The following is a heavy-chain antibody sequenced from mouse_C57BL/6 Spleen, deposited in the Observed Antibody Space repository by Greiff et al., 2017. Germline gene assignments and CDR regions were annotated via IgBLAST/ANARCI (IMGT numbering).Heavy chain of an antibody. D-gene: IGHD2-4*01. Sequence: EVKLVESEGGLVQPGSSMKLSCTASGFTFSDYYMAWVRQVPEKGLEWVANINYDGSSTYYLDSLKSRFIISRDNAKNSLYLQMSSLKSEDTATYYCARETTYYDYWYFDVWGTGTTVTVSS. V-gene: IGHV5-16*01. CDR2: INYDGSST. J-gene: IGHJ1*03. CDR3: ARETTYYDYWYFDV. CDR1: GFTFSDYY.